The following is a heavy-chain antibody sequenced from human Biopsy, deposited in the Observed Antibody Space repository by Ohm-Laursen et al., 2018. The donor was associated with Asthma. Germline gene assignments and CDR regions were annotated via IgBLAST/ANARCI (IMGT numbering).Heavy chain of an antibody. Sequence: SVKVSCKTSGYTFIGCHIHWMRQAPGQGLEWMGRINPNSGGTNYAQKFQGRVTMTRDTSISTAYMEVSRLRSDDTAVYYCARGQKSAGDRWFDPWGPGTTVTVSS. CDR1: GYTFIGCH. CDR2: INPNSGGT. D-gene: IGHD6-13*01. CDR3: ARGQKSAGDRWFDP. J-gene: IGHJ5*02. V-gene: IGHV1-2*06.